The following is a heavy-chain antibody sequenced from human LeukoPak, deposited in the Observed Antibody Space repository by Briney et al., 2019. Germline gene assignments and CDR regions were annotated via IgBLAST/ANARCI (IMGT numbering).Heavy chain of an antibody. J-gene: IGHJ6*02. CDR3: ARGGAHGMDV. CDR2: ISGVYDNI. V-gene: IGHV3-11*01. Sequence: GGSLRLSCAASGFTFSEYYMTWIRQAPGKGLEWVSYISGVYDNIFYGNSVKGRFPISRDNAKKSVYLQMNSLRAEDTAVYYCARGGAHGMDVWGQGTTVTVSS. D-gene: IGHD1-26*01. CDR1: GFTFSEYY.